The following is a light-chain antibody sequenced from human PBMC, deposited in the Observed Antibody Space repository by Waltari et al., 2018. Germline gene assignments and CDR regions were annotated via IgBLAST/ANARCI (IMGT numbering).Light chain of an antibody. CDR2: DVN. J-gene: IGLJ1*01. CDR3: SSYTSSNTLYV. Sequence: QSALTQPASVSGSPGQSITISCTGTSSDVGGYNYVSWYQHHPGKAPKLMIYDVNKRPSGVSNRFSGSKSGNPASLTISGLQAEDEADYYCSSYTSSNTLYVFGTGTEVTVL. V-gene: IGLV2-14*03. CDR1: SSDVGGYNY.